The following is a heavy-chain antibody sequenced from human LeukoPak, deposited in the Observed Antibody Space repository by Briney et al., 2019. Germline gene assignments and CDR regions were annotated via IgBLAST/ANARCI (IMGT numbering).Heavy chain of an antibody. V-gene: IGHV1-69*13. D-gene: IGHD2-2*01. CDR1: GGTFSSYA. J-gene: IGHJ5*02. CDR3: ARDRTAHRGVVVPAARSARLNWFDP. Sequence: SVKVSCKASGGTFSSYAISWVRQAPGQGLEWMGGIIPIFGTANYAQKFQGRVTITADESTSTAYMELSSLRSEDTAVYYCARDRTAHRGVVVPAARSARLNWFDPWGQGTLVTVSS. CDR2: IIPIFGTA.